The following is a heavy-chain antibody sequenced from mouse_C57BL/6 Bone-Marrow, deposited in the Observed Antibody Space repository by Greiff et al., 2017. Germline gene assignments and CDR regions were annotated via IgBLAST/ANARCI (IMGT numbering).Heavy chain of an antibody. D-gene: IGHD2-4*01. CDR2: INPNYGTT. J-gene: IGHJ4*01. CDR3: ARGYDYDYAMDY. CDR1: GYSFTDYN. V-gene: IGHV1-39*01. Sequence: EVQLQESGPELVKPGASVKISCKASGYSFTDYNMNWVKQSNGKSLEWIGVINPNYGTTSYNQKFKGKATLTVDQSSSTAYMRLNSLTSEDSAVYYWARGYDYDYAMDYWGQGTSVTVSS.